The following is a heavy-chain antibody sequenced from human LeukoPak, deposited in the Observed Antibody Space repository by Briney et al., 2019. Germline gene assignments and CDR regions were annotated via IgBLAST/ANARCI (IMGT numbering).Heavy chain of an antibody. CDR1: GYTFTGYY. Sequence: GASVKVSCKASGYTFTGYYMHWVRQAPGQGLEWMGWINPNSGGTNYAQKFQGWVTMTRDTSISTAYMELSSLRSEDTAVYYCARGPPTMVRGVIDNYWGQGTLVTVSS. V-gene: IGHV1-2*04. CDR3: ARGPPTMVRGVIDNY. D-gene: IGHD3-10*01. J-gene: IGHJ4*02. CDR2: INPNSGGT.